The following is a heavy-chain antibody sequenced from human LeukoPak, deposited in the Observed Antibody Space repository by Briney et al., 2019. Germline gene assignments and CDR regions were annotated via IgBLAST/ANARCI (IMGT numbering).Heavy chain of an antibody. CDR1: GFTFGSYV. CDR3: AKGDCGSPGCRRFDF. D-gene: IGHD2-2*01. CDR2: ISASDVTT. V-gene: IGHV3-23*01. J-gene: IGHJ2*01. Sequence: PGGSLRLSCATSGFTFGSYVMTWVRQAPGKGLEWVSSISASDVTTFYADSVKGRFTISRDNSKSTLYLQMNSLRAEDTAVYFCAKGDCGSPGCRRFDFWGRGTLVTVSS.